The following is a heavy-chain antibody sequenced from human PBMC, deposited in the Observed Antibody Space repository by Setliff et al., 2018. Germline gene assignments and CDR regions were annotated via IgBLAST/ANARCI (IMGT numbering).Heavy chain of an antibody. CDR3: ASPIAMVRGVKPEYFQH. V-gene: IGHV3-7*01. J-gene: IGHJ1*01. D-gene: IGHD3-10*01. CDR1: GFTFSDFW. CDR2: IKQDGSEK. Sequence: GGSLRLSCAGSGFTFSDFWINWVRQAPGKGLEWVANIKQDGSEKYYVDSVKGRFAISRDNARNSLYLQMNSLRAEDTAVYYCASPIAMVRGVKPEYFQHWGQGTPVTVSS.